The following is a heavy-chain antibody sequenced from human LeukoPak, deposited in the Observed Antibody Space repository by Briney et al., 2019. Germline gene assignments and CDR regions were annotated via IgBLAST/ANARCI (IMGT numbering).Heavy chain of an antibody. CDR3: ARAPLSFGVVIHYGMDV. D-gene: IGHD3-3*01. Sequence: ASVKVSCKASGYTFTSNYIHWVRQAPGQGLEWMGMIYPRDGSTSYAQKFQGRVTITADESTSTAYMELSSLRSEDTAVYYCARAPLSFGVVIHYGMDVWGQGTTVTVSS. J-gene: IGHJ6*02. V-gene: IGHV1-46*01. CDR2: IYPRDGST. CDR1: GYTFTSNY.